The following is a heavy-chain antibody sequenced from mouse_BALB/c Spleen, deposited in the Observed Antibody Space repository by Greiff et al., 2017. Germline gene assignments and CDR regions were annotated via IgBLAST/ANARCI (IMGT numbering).Heavy chain of an antibody. CDR3: ARDGYYEKYFDD. Sequence: EVQLVESGGGLVKPGGSLKLSCAASGFTFSSYAMSWVRQSPEKRLEWVAEISSGGSYTYYPDTVTGRFTISRDNAKNTLYLEMSSLRSEDTAMYYCARDGYYEKYFDDWGQGTTLTVSS. V-gene: IGHV5-9-4*01. D-gene: IGHD2-3*01. CDR1: GFTFSSYA. CDR2: ISSGGSYT. J-gene: IGHJ2*01.